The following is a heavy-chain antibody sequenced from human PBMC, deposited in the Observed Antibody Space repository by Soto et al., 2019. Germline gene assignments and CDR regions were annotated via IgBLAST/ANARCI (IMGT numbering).Heavy chain of an antibody. J-gene: IGHJ6*02. CDR3: AHGRRVVVVAPHYYYGMDV. CDR1: GFSLSTSGVG. Sequence: SGPTLVNPTQTLTLTCTFSGFSLSTSGVGVGWIRKHPGKALEWLALIYWNDDKRYSPSLKSRLTITKDTSKNQVVLTMTNMDPVDTATYYCAHGRRVVVVAPHYYYGMDVWGQGTTVTVSS. V-gene: IGHV2-5*01. CDR2: IYWNDDK. D-gene: IGHD2-15*01.